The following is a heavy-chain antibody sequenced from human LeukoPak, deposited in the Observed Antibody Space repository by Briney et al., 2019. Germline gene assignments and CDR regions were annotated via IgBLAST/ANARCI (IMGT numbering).Heavy chain of an antibody. J-gene: IGHJ4*02. CDR1: GFTFSSYG. D-gene: IGHD4-17*01. CDR2: ISGSGGST. CDR3: AKNYGDYVDY. V-gene: IGHV3-23*01. Sequence: PGGSLRLSCAASGFTFSSYGMSWVRQAPGKGLEWVPAISGSGGSTYYADSVKGRFTISRDNSKNTLYLQMNSLRAEDTAVYYCAKNYGDYVDYWGQGTLVTVSS.